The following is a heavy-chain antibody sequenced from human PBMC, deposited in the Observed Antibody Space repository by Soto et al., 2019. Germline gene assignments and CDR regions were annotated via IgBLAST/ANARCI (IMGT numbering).Heavy chain of an antibody. Sequence: QVQLVESGGGVVRPGESWRLSCSASGFTFSNQGMHWVRLAPGKGLEWLALMSNAGFNTNHAVSTKGRFLVPRDNAKNTLYLQMDRLRTEDTAVYYCARSNDVVRSAFPYLDYWGPGVLVTVSS. V-gene: IGHV3-30*03. J-gene: IGHJ4*01. D-gene: IGHD1-1*01. CDR1: GFTFSNQG. CDR2: MSNAGFNT. CDR3: ARSNDVVRSAFPYLDY.